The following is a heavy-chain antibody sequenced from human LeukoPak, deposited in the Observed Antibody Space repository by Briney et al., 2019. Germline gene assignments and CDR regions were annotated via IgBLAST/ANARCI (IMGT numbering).Heavy chain of an antibody. Sequence: PGGSLRLSCAASGFTFSSYWMSWVRQAPGKGLEWVANIKQDGSEKYYVDSVKGRFTISRDNAKNSLYLQMNSLRAEDTAVYYCARDYYSGGSCYLYYFDYWGQGTLVTVSS. CDR3: ARDYYSGGSCYLYYFDY. CDR2: IKQDGSEK. D-gene: IGHD2-15*01. CDR1: GFTFSSYW. J-gene: IGHJ4*02. V-gene: IGHV3-7*01.